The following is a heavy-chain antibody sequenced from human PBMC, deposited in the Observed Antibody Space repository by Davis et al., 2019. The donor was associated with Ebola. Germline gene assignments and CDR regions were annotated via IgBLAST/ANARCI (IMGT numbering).Heavy chain of an antibody. CDR1: GYSFTNYA. J-gene: IGHJ4*02. V-gene: IGHV1-3*04. CDR2: INTGNGNT. CDR3: ARRRSSRTATVTYFDF. Sequence: ASVKVSCKTSGYSFTNYAVHWVRQAPGQRLEWMGWINTGNGNTEYSQKFQGRVTITRDTSASTAYMELRSLRSEDTAVYYCARRRSSRTATVTYFDFWGQGTLVTVSS. D-gene: IGHD4-17*01.